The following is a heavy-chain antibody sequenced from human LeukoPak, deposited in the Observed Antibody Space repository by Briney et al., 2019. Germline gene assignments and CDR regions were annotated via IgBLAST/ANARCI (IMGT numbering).Heavy chain of an antibody. CDR2: IYGSRSDT. D-gene: IGHD2-2*01. CDR3: AKLGDASCYSRADS. J-gene: IGHJ4*02. V-gene: IGHV3-23*01. Sequence: GGSLRLSCEASGFFFSSYAMSWVRQAPGKGLEWVSCIYGSRSDTQYADSVKGRFTISRDNSKSTLYLQMNSLRAGDTALYYCAKLGDASCYSRADSWGQGTLVTVSS. CDR1: GFFFSSYA.